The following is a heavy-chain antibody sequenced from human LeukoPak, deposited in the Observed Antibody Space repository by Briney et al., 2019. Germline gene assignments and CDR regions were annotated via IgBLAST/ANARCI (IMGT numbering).Heavy chain of an antibody. CDR2: IYTSGTT. V-gene: IGHV4-4*07. CDR3: ARVYYSRFDP. CDR1: GASISSYY. D-gene: IGHD3-10*01. J-gene: IGHJ5*02. Sequence: PSETPSLTCTVSGASISSYYWSWIRLPAGKGLEWVGHIYTSGTTNFNPSLKSRVTMSVDTSKNQFSLNLSSVTAADTAVYYCARVYYSRFDPWGQGTLVTVSS.